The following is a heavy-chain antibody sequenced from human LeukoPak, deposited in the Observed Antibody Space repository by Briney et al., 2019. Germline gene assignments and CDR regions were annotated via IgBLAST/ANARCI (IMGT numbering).Heavy chain of an antibody. CDR3: ARAPPSGYPLGNWFDP. J-gene: IGHJ5*02. Sequence: SETLSLTCTVSGGSISSSSYYWGWIRQPPGKGLEWIGSIYYSGSTYYNPSLKSRVTMSVDTSKNQFSLKLSSVTAADTAVYYCARAPPSGYPLGNWFDPWGQGTLVTVSS. CDR2: IYYSGST. CDR1: GGSISSSSYY. V-gene: IGHV4-39*01. D-gene: IGHD3-22*01.